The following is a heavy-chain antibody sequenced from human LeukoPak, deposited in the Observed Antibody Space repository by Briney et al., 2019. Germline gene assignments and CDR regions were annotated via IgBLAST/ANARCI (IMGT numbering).Heavy chain of an antibody. CDR2: IYYSGST. CDR1: GGSISSYY. CDR3: ARAPGYDFWSGYYNAFDI. V-gene: IGHV4-59*01. Sequence: PSETLSLTCTVSGGSISSYYWSWIRQPPGKGLEWIGYIYYSGSTNYNPSLKSRVTISVDTSKNQFSLKLSSVTAADTAVYYCARAPGYDFWSGYYNAFDIWGQGTMVTVSS. D-gene: IGHD3-3*01. J-gene: IGHJ3*02.